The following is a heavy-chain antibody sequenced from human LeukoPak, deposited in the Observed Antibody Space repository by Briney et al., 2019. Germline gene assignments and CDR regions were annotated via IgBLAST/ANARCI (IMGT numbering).Heavy chain of an antibody. D-gene: IGHD3-10*01. CDR2: IHRSGNT. V-gene: IGHV4-34*01. CDR3: AALLWFGINPEY. J-gene: IGHJ4*02. Sequence: PSETLSLTCGVYNGSFSGYYWTWIRQPPGKGLEWIGEIHRSGNTNYNPSLKSRVTISVDSSNNHVYLTLNSVTAADTAVYYCAALLWFGINPEYWGQGTLVTVSS. CDR1: NGSFSGYY.